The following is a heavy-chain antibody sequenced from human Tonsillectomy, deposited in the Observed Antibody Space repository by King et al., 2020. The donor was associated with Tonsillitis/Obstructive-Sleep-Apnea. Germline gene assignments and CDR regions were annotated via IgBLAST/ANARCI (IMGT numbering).Heavy chain of an antibody. V-gene: IGHV1-18*01. D-gene: IGHD3-3*01. J-gene: IGHJ4*02. CDR1: GYTFTSHG. CDR2: ISGYNGKT. CDR3: ARGAPGIFGVVLNLDY. Sequence: QLVQSGAEVKKPGASVKVSCQASGYTFTSHGLSWVRRAPGQGLEWMGWISGYNGKTNYAQKFQGRVTMTTDTSTSTAYMELRSLRSDDTAVYYCARGAPGIFGVVLNLDYWGQGTLVTVSS.